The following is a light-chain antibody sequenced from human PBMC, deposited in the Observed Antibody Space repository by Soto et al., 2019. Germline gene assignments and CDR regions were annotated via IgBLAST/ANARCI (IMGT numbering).Light chain of an antibody. Sequence: QSVLTQPPSASGTPGQRVTISCSGSSSNIGNNTVSWYQQLSGAAPKLLIYSNSQWPSGVPDRFSGSKSGTSASLVISGLQSEDEADYYCAAWDDSLNGWVFGGGTKVTVL. CDR2: SNS. V-gene: IGLV1-44*01. CDR3: AAWDDSLNGWV. J-gene: IGLJ3*02. CDR1: SSNIGNNT.